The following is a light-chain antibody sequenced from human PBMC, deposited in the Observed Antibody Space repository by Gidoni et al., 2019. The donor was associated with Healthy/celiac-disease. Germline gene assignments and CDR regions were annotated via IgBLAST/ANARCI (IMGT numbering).Light chain of an antibody. CDR3: LAFDSSTVV. Sequence: YELTQPGPVSVSQGQTASITCSGDKLGDKYACWYQQKPGQSPVLVIYQDSTRPSGIPARISGSNTWNTATLTISVTQAMDEADYYCLAFDSSTVVFRGGTNLTVL. V-gene: IGLV3-1*01. CDR2: QDS. CDR1: KLGDKY. J-gene: IGLJ2*01.